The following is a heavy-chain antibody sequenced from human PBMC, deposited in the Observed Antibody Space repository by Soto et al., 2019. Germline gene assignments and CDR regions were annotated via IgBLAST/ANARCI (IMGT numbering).Heavy chain of an antibody. CDR2: ISSSGGST. D-gene: IGHD7-27*01. CDR1: GFTFSSYT. V-gene: IGHV3-23*01. CDR3: AKGWGDY. J-gene: IGHJ4*02. Sequence: EVQLLESGGGLVQPGGSLRLSCAASGFTFSSYTMSWVRQGPGKGLEWVSGISSSGGSTVYADSVKGRFTISRDNFKNTLYLQMNCLRAEDTAVYYCAKGWGDYWGQGTPGTVSS.